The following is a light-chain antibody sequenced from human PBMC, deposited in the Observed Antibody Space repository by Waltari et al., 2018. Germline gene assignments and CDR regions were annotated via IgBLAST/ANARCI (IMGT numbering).Light chain of an antibody. V-gene: IGLV3-21*01. J-gene: IGLJ2*01. CDR1: NGGGKS. CDR2: DDN. Sequence: SYVLTQPPSASVAPGKTATIACGGNNGGGKSVQWYQQKPGQAPVLVVHDDNARPSGIPDRVSGSNSGDTATLTISRVEVGDEADYYCQVWDSSPETVVFGGGTKLTVL. CDR3: QVWDSSPETVV.